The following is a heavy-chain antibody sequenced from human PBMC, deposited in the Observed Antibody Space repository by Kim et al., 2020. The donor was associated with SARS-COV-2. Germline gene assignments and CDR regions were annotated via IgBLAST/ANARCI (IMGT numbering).Heavy chain of an antibody. D-gene: IGHD3-22*01. V-gene: IGHV3-23*01. CDR3: AKVGGDSSGYYSADAFDI. CDR2: ISGSGGST. Sequence: GGSLRLSCAASGFTFSSYAMSWVRQAPGKGLEWVSAISGSGGSTYYADSVKGRFTISRDNSKNTLYLQMNSLRAEDTAVYYCAKVGGDSSGYYSADAFDIWGQGTMVTVSS. CDR1: GFTFSSYA. J-gene: IGHJ3*02.